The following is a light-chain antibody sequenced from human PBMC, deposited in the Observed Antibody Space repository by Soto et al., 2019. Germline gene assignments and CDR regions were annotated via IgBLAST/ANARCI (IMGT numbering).Light chain of an antibody. Sequence: QSVLTQPPSASGTPGQRVTISCSGSSSNIGSNYVYWYQQLPGTAPKLLIYRNNQRPSGVPDRFSGSKSGTSASLAISGLRSEDEADYYCAAWDDSLSGLYVFGPGTKVTV. CDR3: AAWDDSLSGLYV. J-gene: IGLJ1*01. CDR1: SSNIGSNY. CDR2: RNN. V-gene: IGLV1-47*01.